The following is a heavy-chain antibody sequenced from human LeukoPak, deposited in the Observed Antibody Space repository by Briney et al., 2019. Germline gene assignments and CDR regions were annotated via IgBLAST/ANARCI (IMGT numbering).Heavy chain of an antibody. V-gene: IGHV4-59*12. CDR3: ARVTGYIVEDYFDY. J-gene: IGHJ4*02. D-gene: IGHD3-22*01. CDR2: VYYSGST. CDR1: GCSLSRYY. Sequence: SDTLSLTCSVSGCSLSRYYWSWLRQPPGKGLEGIGYVYYSGSTYYNPSLTSPVTISVDTCKNQFSLRLRSVTASDTAVYYCARVTGYIVEDYFDYWGQGTLVTVSS.